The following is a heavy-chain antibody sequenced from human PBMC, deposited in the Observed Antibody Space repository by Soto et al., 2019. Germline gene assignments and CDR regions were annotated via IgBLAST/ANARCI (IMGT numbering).Heavy chain of an antibody. CDR1: GGTFSSYT. CDR3: ARCIWFWETDAFDI. V-gene: IGHV1-69*02. J-gene: IGHJ3*02. CDR2: IIPILGIA. Sequence: QVQLVQSGAEVKKPGSSVKVSCKASGGTFSSYTISWVRQAPGQGLEWMGRIIPILGIANYAQKFQGRVTITADKSTSTAYMELSSLRSEDTAVYYCARCIWFWETDAFDIWGQGTMVTVSS. D-gene: IGHD3-10*01.